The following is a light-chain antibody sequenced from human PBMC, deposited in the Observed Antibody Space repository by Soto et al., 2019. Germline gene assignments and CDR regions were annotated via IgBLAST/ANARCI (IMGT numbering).Light chain of an antibody. CDR1: QSVSSS. Sequence: EIVLTQSPGTLSLSPGERATLSCRASQSVSSSLAWYQQKPGQAPRLLIYGASSRATAIPDRFSGSGSGTDFTLTISRLEPEDFAVYYCQQYGSPPPITFGQGTRLEIK. CDR3: QQYGSPPPIT. J-gene: IGKJ5*01. CDR2: GAS. V-gene: IGKV3-20*01.